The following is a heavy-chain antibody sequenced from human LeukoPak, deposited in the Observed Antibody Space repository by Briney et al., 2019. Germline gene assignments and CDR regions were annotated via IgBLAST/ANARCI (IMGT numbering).Heavy chain of an antibody. D-gene: IGHD2-2*01. CDR2: VKQDGTEK. J-gene: IGHJ1*01. CDR1: GFRFGRDW. V-gene: IGHV3-7*01. CDR3: ATLDSTKSVL. Sequence: GGSLRLSRVASGFRFGRDWISWVRQAPGKGLDWVACVKQDGTEKNYVVSVWGRFTVSVDNGKNSLYLQMNSLRAEDTAKYYCATLDSTKSVLWGRGTAVIVSS.